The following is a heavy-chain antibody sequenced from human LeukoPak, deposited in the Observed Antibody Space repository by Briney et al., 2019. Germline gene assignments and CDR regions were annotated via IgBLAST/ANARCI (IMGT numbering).Heavy chain of an antibody. D-gene: IGHD2-2*01. J-gene: IGHJ5*02. CDR1: GGSISSYY. Sequence: PSETLSLTCTVSGGSISSYYWGWIRQPPGKGLEWIGSIYYSGSTYYNPSLKSRVTISVDTSKNQFSLKLSSVTAADTAVYYCARAEDLSVVVPAANPAWFDPWGQGTLVTVSS. CDR2: IYYSGST. CDR3: ARAEDLSVVVPAANPAWFDP. V-gene: IGHV4-39*07.